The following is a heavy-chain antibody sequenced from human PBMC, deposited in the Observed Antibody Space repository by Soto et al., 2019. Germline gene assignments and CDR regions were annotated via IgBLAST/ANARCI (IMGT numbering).Heavy chain of an antibody. Sequence: SSETLSLTCTVSGGSISSSSYYWGWIRQPPGKGLEWIGSIYYSGSTYYNPSLKSRVTISVDTSKNQFSLKLSSVTAADTAVYYCARRVVAVAGTDENYGMDVWGQGTTVTVSS. J-gene: IGHJ6*02. CDR2: IYYSGST. V-gene: IGHV4-39*01. D-gene: IGHD6-19*01. CDR1: GGSISSSSYY. CDR3: ARRVVAVAGTDENYGMDV.